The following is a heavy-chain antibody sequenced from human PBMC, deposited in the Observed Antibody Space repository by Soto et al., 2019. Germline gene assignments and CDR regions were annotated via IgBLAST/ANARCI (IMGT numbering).Heavy chain of an antibody. Sequence: GGSLRLSCAASGFTFSSYSMNWVRQAPGKGLEWVSSISSSSSYIYYADSVKGRFTISRDNAKNSLYLQMNSLRAEDTAVYYCARDSTQDRLFDYWGQGTLVTVSS. V-gene: IGHV3-21*01. CDR1: GFTFSSYS. CDR3: ARDSTQDRLFDY. CDR2: ISSSSSYI. D-gene: IGHD2-15*01. J-gene: IGHJ4*02.